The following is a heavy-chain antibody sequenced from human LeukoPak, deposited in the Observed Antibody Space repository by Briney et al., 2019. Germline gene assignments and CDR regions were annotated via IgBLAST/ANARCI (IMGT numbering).Heavy chain of an antibody. CDR1: GFTFDDYA. D-gene: IGHD5-18*01. V-gene: IGHV3-9*01. CDR3: AKDIGGYSFAADY. J-gene: IGHJ4*02. CDR2: ISWNSGSI. Sequence: GRSLRLSCAASGFTFDDYAMHWVRQAPGKGLEWVSGISWNSGSIGYADSVKGRFTIYRDNSKNSLYLQMNSLRTEDTALYYCAKDIGGYSFAADYWGQGTLVTVSS.